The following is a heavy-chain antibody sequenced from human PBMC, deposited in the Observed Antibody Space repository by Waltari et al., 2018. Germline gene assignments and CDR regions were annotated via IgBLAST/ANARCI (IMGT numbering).Heavy chain of an antibody. V-gene: IGHV4-38-2*01. J-gene: IGHJ5*02. CDR1: GYSIRSGYY. Sequence: QVQLQESGPGLVKPSETLSLTCAVSGYSIRSGYYWGWIRQPPGKGLEWIGSIYHSGSTYYNPSLKSRVTISVDTSKNQFSLKLSSVTAADTAVYYCARGYTGFGWFDPWGQGTLVTVSS. CDR2: IYHSGST. CDR3: ARGYTGFGWFDP. D-gene: IGHD3-10*01.